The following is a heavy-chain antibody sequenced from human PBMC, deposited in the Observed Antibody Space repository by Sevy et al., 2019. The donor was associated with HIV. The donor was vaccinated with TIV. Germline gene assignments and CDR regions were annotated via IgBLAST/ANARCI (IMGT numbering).Heavy chain of an antibody. Sequence: SETLSLTCTVSGGSISSSSYYWGWTRQRPGKGLEWIRRIYYSGSTYYNPSLKSRVTISVDTSKNQFSLKLSSVTAADTAVYYCARHLGGPTGRLRFLGSGPGWFDPWGQGTLVTVSS. CDR2: IYYSGST. CDR1: GGSISSSSYY. D-gene: IGHD3-3*01. V-gene: IGHV4-39*01. J-gene: IGHJ5*02. CDR3: ARHLGGPTGRLRFLGSGPGWFDP.